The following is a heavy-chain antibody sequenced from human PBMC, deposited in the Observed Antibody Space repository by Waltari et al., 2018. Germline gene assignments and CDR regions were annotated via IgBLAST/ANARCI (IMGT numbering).Heavy chain of an antibody. CDR2: INPDGSST. J-gene: IGHJ4*02. D-gene: IGHD3-9*01. CDR3: TTDLTGYSDY. Sequence: EVQLVESGGGLLQPGGSLRLSCAASGFTFSHDGRHWVRQPPGKGRVWVSRINPDGSSTSYADSVKGRFTISRDNAKNTLYMQMNSLRAEDTAVYYCTTDLTGYSDYWGQGTLVTVSS. V-gene: IGHV3-74*01. CDR1: GFTFSHDG.